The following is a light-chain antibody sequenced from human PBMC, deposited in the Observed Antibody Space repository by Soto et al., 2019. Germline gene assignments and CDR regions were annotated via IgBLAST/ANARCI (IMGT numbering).Light chain of an antibody. Sequence: DIQMTQSPSSLSASVGDRVTITCRASQTISTYLNWYQQKPGKAPKLLIYAASSLQSGVPSRFSGSGSGTEFTLTISRLQPEDFATYFCQQSHSIPYIFGQGTKLQLK. CDR1: QTISTY. J-gene: IGKJ2*01. CDR2: AAS. CDR3: QQSHSIPYI. V-gene: IGKV1-39*01.